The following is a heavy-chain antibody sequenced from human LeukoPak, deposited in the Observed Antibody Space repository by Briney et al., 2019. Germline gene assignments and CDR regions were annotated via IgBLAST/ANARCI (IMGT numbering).Heavy chain of an antibody. Sequence: SETLSLTCTVSGGSISTGSYYWGWIRQPPGKGLEWIGSIYYTGSTYYNPSLKSRVTISVDTSKNQFSLKLSSVTAADTAVYYCARHSRSYYGSGSYYFDYWGQGTPVTVSS. V-gene: IGHV4-39*01. CDR3: ARHSRSYYGSGSYYFDY. D-gene: IGHD3-10*01. J-gene: IGHJ4*02. CDR2: IYYTGST. CDR1: GGSISTGSYY.